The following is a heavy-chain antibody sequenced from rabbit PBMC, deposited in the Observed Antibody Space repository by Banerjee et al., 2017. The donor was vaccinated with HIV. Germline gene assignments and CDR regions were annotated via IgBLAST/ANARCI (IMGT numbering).Heavy chain of an antibody. J-gene: IGHJ4*01. CDR2: IYAGSSGSE. CDR1: GFDFSSNA. V-gene: IGHV1S45*01. D-gene: IGHD4-1*01. CDR3: AQDLAGAIGWNFNL. Sequence: QEQLEESGGDLVKPEGSLTLTCTASGFDFSSNAICWVRQVPGKGLEWIGTIYAGSSGSEYYASGVSCRFTITKTSSTTMTLQMTRLSAADTATHFCAQDLAGAIGWNFNLWGPGTLVTVS.